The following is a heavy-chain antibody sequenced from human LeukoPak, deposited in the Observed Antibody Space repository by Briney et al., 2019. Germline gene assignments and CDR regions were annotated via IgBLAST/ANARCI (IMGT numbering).Heavy chain of an antibody. Sequence: PSQTLSLTCTVSGGSISSGSYYWSWIRQPAGKGLEWIGRIYTSGSTNYNPSLKSRVTISVDTSKNQFSLKLSSVTAADTAVYYCARDYSSGWYRWYFDYWGQGTLVTVSS. CDR1: GGSISSGSYY. CDR3: ARDYSSGWYRWYFDY. D-gene: IGHD6-19*01. CDR2: IYTSGST. V-gene: IGHV4-61*02. J-gene: IGHJ4*02.